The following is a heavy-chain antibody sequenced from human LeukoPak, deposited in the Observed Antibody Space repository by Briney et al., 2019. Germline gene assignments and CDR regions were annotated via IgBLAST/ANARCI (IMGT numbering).Heavy chain of an antibody. CDR3: AREGYDSNIYYKADY. CDR2: IQTSGST. Sequence: PSETLSLTCTVSGDSISSYYWSWLRQPAGKGLEWLGRIQTSGSTNYNPSLKSRVTISVDKSKNQLSLKLSSVTAADTAVYYCAREGYDSNIYYKADYWGQGTLVTVSS. J-gene: IGHJ4*02. V-gene: IGHV4-4*07. D-gene: IGHD3-22*01. CDR1: GDSISSYY.